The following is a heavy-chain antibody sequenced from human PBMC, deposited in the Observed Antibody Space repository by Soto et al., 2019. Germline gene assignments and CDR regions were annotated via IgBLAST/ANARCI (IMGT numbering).Heavy chain of an antibody. J-gene: IGHJ4*02. V-gene: IGHV3-33*01. CDR1: GFTFSSYG. Sequence: GSLRLSCAASGFTFSSYGMHWVRQAPGKGLEWVAVIWYDGSNKYYADSVKGRFTISRDNSKNTLYLQMNSLRAEDTAVYYCARDNRRTCSGGSCYIELFDYWGQGTLVTVSS. CDR2: IWYDGSNK. CDR3: ARDNRRTCSGGSCYIELFDY. D-gene: IGHD2-15*01.